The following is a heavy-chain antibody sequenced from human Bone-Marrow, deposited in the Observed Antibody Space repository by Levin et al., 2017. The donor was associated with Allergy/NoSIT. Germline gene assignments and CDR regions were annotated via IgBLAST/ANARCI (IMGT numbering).Heavy chain of an antibody. CDR1: GYTFTGYY. D-gene: IGHD6-13*01. CDR3: ARDCDSGPNYQQNSSTLYYGMDV. CDR2: INPNSGGT. J-gene: IGHJ6*02. V-gene: IGHV1-2*04. Sequence: ASVKVSCKASGYTFTGYYMHWVRQAPGQGLEWMGWINPNSGGTNYAQKFQGWVTMTRDTSISTAYMELSRLRSDDTAVYYCARDCDSGPNYQQNSSTLYYGMDVWGQGTTVTVSS.